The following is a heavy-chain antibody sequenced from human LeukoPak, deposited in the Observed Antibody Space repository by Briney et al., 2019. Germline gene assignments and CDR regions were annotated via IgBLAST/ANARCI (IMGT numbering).Heavy chain of an antibody. D-gene: IGHD5-18*01. CDR2: ISGSGGST. CDR3: ANSMIQLWLLFDY. V-gene: IGHV3-23*01. CDR1: GFTFSSDA. Sequence: GGSLRLSCAASGFTFSSDAMSWVRQAPGKGLEWVSAISGSGGSTYYADSVKGRFTISRDNSKNTLYLQMNSLRAEDTAVYYCANSMIQLWLLFDYWGQGTLVTVSS. J-gene: IGHJ4*02.